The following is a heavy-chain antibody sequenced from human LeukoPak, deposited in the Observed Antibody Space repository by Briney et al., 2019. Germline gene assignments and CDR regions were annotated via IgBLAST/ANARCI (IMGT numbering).Heavy chain of an antibody. CDR1: GFSPSTSGMR. D-gene: IGHD4-17*01. J-gene: IGHJ5*02. V-gene: IGHV2-70*04. CDR2: IDWDDDK. Sequence: SGPTLVNPTQTLTLTCTFSGFSPSTSGMRVSWIRQPPGKALEWLARIDWDDDKFYSTSLKTRLTISKDTSKNQVVLTMTNMDPVDTATYYCARTNYGDYRNWFDPWGQGTLVTVSS. CDR3: ARTNYGDYRNWFDP.